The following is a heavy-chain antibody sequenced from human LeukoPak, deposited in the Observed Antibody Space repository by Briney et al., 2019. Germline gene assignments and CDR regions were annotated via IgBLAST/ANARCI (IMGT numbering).Heavy chain of an antibody. CDR1: GFTFSSYG. CDR2: IWYDGSNK. D-gene: IGHD4/OR15-4a*01. J-gene: IGHJ4*02. CDR3: ARDPGAFPYFFDN. Sequence: GRSLRLSCSASGFTFSSYGMHWVRQAPGKGLEWVAVIWYDGSNKYYADSVKGRFTISRDNSKNTLYLQMNSLRVEDTAVYFCARDPGAFPYFFDNWGQGTLVTVSS. V-gene: IGHV3-33*01.